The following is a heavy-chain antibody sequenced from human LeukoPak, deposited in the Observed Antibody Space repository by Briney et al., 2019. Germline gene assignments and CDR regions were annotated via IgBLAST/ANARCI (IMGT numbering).Heavy chain of an antibody. V-gene: IGHV1-69*06. CDR1: GGTFSSYA. CDR2: IIPIFGTA. D-gene: IGHD6-13*01. J-gene: IGHJ6*04. Sequence: SVKVSCKASGGTFSSYAISWVRQVPGQGLEWMGGIIPIFGTANYAQKFQGRVTITADKSTSTAYMELSSLRSEDTAVYYCARVLLLGYSTNYYYGMDVWGKGTTVTVSS. CDR3: ARVLLLGYSTNYYYGMDV.